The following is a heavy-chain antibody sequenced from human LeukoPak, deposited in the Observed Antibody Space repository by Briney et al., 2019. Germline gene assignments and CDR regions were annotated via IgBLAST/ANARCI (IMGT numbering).Heavy chain of an antibody. CDR1: GGSISSSSYY. CDR3: ARGLQSSERPGYSSGWYENWFDP. Sequence: SETLSLTCTVSGGSISSSSYYWGWIRQPPGKGLGWIGSIYYSGSTYYNPSLKSRVTISVDTSKNQFSLKLSSVTAADTAVYYCARGLQSSERPGYSSGWYENWFDPWGQGTLVTVSS. CDR2: IYYSGST. D-gene: IGHD6-19*01. V-gene: IGHV4-39*01. J-gene: IGHJ5*02.